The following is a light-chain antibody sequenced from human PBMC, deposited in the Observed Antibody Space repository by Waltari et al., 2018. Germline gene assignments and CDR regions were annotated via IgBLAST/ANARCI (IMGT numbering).Light chain of an antibody. J-gene: IGLJ2*01. Sequence: QSVLTQPPSASGTPGQRVTISCSGSSSNIGSNYVYWYQQLPGTAPKLLIYRNNQRPSGVPGRFSGSKSGTSASLAISGLRSEDEADDYCAAWDASLSGPVFGGGTKLTVL. CDR2: RNN. CDR1: SSNIGSNY. V-gene: IGLV1-47*01. CDR3: AAWDASLSGPV.